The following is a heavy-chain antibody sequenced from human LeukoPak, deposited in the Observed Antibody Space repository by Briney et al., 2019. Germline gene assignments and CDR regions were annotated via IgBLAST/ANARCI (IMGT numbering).Heavy chain of an antibody. V-gene: IGHV4-34*01. D-gene: IGHD2-2*01. CDR1: GGSFSGYY. Sequence: SETLSLTCAVYGGSFSGYYWSWIRQPPGKGLEWIGEINHSGSTNYNPSLKSRVTISVDTSKNQFSLKLSSVTAADTAVYYCARELGYCSSTRCYGNWFDPWGQGTLVTVSS. CDR3: ARELGYCSSTRCYGNWFDP. CDR2: INHSGST. J-gene: IGHJ5*02.